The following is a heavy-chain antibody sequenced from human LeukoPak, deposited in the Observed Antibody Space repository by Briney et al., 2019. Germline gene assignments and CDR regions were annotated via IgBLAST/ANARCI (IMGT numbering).Heavy chain of an antibody. CDR3: ARSNSGPDY. V-gene: IGHV3-7*01. CDR2: INKDGSEK. CDR1: GFTFSSYS. Sequence: GGSLRLSCAASGFTFSSYSMNWVRQAPGKGLEWVAIINKDGSEKNYVGSVKGRFTISRDNAKNSLYLQMNSLRAEDTAMYYCARSNSGPDYWGQGTLVIVPS. J-gene: IGHJ4*02. D-gene: IGHD4-23*01.